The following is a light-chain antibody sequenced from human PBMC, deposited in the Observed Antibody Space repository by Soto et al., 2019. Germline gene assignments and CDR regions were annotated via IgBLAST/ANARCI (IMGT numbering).Light chain of an antibody. CDR3: QYRRNRPNRP. J-gene: IGKJ5*01. CDR1: QSVSSY. CDR2: GAS. V-gene: IGKV3D-11*02. Sequence: EIVLTQSPVTLSLSPGERATLSCRASQSVSSYLAWYQQKPGQAPRLLIYGASNRATGIPARFSGGGAGTDGTQIIHTLRREEFEIYDGQYRRNRPNRPLGQETRLEIK.